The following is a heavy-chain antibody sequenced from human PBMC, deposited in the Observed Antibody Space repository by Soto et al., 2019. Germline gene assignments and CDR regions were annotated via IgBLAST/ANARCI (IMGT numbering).Heavy chain of an antibody. CDR2: IYSSGST. J-gene: IGHJ4*02. D-gene: IGHD6-19*01. V-gene: IGHV4-59*01. CDR1: GGSIGGYY. Sequence: SETLSLTCTVSGGSIGGYYWTWIRQPPGKGLEWIGYIYSSGSTNYHPSLKSRVTISVDTSKNQFSLKLSSVTAADTAVYYCARRNKSGWAHFDYWGQGILVTVSS. CDR3: ARRNKSGWAHFDY.